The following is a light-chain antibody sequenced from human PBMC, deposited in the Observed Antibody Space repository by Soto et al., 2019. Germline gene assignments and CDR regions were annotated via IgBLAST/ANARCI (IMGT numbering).Light chain of an antibody. J-gene: IGLJ3*02. CDR1: SSNIGSND. CDR2: DNN. V-gene: IGLV1-51*01. Sequence: QSVLTQPPSVSAAPGQTVTISCSGSSSNIGSNDVSWYQQLPGTAPKLLIYDNNKGLSGIPDRFSGSKSGTSATLGITGLQTGDEADYYCGTWDSSLSAWVFGGGTKVTVL. CDR3: GTWDSSLSAWV.